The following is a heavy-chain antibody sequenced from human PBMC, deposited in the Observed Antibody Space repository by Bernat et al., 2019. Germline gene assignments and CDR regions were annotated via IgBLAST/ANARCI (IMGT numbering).Heavy chain of an antibody. CDR1: RFTFTNSW. J-gene: IGHJ4*02. V-gene: IGHV3-74*01. CDR2: ISTDGTGT. Sequence: EVQLVESGGGLVQPGGSLRVSCAASRFTFTNSWMHWVRQAPGKGLVWVSRISTDGTGTTYADSVKGRFTISRDNANNTLYLQMNSLGVEDTAIYYCASGDEEGLLDYWGQGTLVTVSS. CDR3: ASGDEEGLLDY. D-gene: IGHD5-12*01.